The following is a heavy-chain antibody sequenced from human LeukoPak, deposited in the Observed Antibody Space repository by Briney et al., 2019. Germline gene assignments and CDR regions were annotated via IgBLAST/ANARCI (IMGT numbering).Heavy chain of an antibody. CDR3: ARSSLGGYGSGRWVVLNY. V-gene: IGHV2-70*11. Sequence: SGPTLVNPTQTLTLTCTFSGFSLSTSGMCVSWIRQPPGKALEWLARIDWDDDKYYSTSLKTRLTISKDTSKNQVVLTMTNMDPVDTATYYCARSSLGGYGSGRWVVLNYWGQGTLVTVSS. CDR1: GFSLSTSGMC. D-gene: IGHD3-10*01. J-gene: IGHJ4*02. CDR2: IDWDDDK.